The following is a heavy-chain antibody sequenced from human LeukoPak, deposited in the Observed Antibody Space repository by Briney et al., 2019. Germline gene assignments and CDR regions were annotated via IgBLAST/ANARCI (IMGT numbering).Heavy chain of an antibody. CDR2: IHYTGRT. CDR1: GGSISSHY. D-gene: IGHD6-19*01. CDR3: ARGAGWYDY. J-gene: IGHJ4*02. Sequence: SETLSLTCAVSGGSISSHYWSWLRQPPGEGLEWIAYIHYTGRTNYNPSLKGRVTISVDTSNSQFSLNLNSVTAADTAVYYCARGAGWYDYWGQGTLVTVSS. V-gene: IGHV4-59*11.